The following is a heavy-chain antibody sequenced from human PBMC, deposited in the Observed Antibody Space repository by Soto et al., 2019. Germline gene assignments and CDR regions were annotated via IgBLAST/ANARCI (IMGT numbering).Heavy chain of an antibody. D-gene: IGHD2-21*02. Sequence: QVQLVESGGGVVQPGGSLRLSCAASGFTFSNSAMHWVRQAPGKGLEWVSYISFDGNNIYYPDSVRGRFTISRDNYKNTLSLQLNSLRAEDTAVYYCAKGCPDEGHCFFVDYWGQGVLVSVSS. J-gene: IGHJ4*02. CDR1: GFTFSNSA. V-gene: IGHV3-30*04. CDR3: AKGCPDEGHCFFVDY. CDR2: ISFDGNNI.